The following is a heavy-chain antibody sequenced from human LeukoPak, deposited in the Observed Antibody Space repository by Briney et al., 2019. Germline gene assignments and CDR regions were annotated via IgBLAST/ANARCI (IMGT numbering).Heavy chain of an antibody. V-gene: IGHV1-46*01. CDR2: INPSGGST. CDR3: ARGGVGATTYVWFDP. D-gene: IGHD1-26*01. J-gene: IGHJ5*02. Sequence: AAMKVSCKASGYTFTNYYIHWVRQAPGQGLECMGIINPSGGSTSYAQKFQGRVTMTRDMYTSTIYMELSSLRSEDTAVYYCARGGVGATTYVWFDPWGQGTLVTVSS. CDR1: GYTFTNYY.